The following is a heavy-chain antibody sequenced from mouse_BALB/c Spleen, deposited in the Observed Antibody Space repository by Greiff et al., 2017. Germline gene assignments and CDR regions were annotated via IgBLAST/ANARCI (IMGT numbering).Heavy chain of an antibody. CDR3: ARHYYGSSWYFDV. Sequence: EVMLVESGGGLVKPGGSLKLSCAASGFTFSSYAMSWVRQTPEKRLEWVASISSGGSTYYPDSVKGRFTISRDNARNTLYLQMSSLKSEDTAMYYCARHYYGSSWYFDVWGAGTTVTVSS. D-gene: IGHD1-1*01. V-gene: IGHV5-6-5*01. CDR1: GFTFSSYA. J-gene: IGHJ1*01. CDR2: ISSGGST.